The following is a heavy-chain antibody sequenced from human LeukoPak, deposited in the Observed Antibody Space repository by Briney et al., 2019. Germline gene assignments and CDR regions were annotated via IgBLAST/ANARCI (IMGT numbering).Heavy chain of an antibody. J-gene: IGHJ6*02. CDR2: IYYSGST. V-gene: IGHV4-59*12. CDR1: GGSISSYS. D-gene: IGHD6-19*01. Sequence: SESLSLTCTVSGGSISSYSWSWVRQPPGKGLEWIGSIYYSGSTNYNPSPKSRVTISVNKSKNKSSLKLSSVTAADTGVYYCARAGYSSGWYAYDYYYGMDVWGQGTTVTVSS. CDR3: ARAGYSSGWYAYDYYYGMDV.